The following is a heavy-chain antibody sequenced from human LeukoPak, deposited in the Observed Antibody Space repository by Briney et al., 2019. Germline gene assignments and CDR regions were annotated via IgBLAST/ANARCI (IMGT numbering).Heavy chain of an antibody. CDR1: GFTFSSYA. J-gene: IGHJ4*02. CDR3: ATPSAGVREPGSYYSALFGY. V-gene: IGHV3-23*01. Sequence: PGGSLRLSCAASGFTFSSYAMSWVRQAPGKGLEWVSAISGSGGSTYYADSVKGRFTISRDNSKNTLYLQMNSLRAEDTAVYYCATPSAGVREPGSYYSALFGYWGQGTLVTVSS. D-gene: IGHD3-10*01. CDR2: ISGSGGST.